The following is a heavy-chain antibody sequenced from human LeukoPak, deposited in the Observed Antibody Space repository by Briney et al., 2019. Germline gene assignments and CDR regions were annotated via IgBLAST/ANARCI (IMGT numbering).Heavy chain of an antibody. D-gene: IGHD3-10*01. V-gene: IGHV3-48*01. CDR1: GFTFSSST. J-gene: IGHJ6*03. Sequence: GGSLRLSCAASGFTFSSSTINWVRQAPGKGLEWVSFISSSSSTIYYADSVKGRFTISRDNVKNSLYLQMNSLRVEDTAVYYCARSSGYYYYYMDVWGKGTTVTVSS. CDR2: ISSSSSTI. CDR3: ARSSGYYYYYMDV.